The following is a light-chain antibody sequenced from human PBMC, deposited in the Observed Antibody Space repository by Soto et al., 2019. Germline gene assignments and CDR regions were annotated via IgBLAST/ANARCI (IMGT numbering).Light chain of an antibody. V-gene: IGKV4-1*01. CDR2: WAS. J-gene: IGKJ1*01. CDR3: QQYYSTPWK. CDR1: QSVVYSSNNKNY. Sequence: DIVMTQSPDSLAVSLGERATINCKSSQSVVYSSNNKNYLAWYQQKPGQPPKLLIYWASTRESGVPDRFSGSGSGTDFTLTISSLQAEDVAVYYCQQYYSTPWKFGQGTKVDIK.